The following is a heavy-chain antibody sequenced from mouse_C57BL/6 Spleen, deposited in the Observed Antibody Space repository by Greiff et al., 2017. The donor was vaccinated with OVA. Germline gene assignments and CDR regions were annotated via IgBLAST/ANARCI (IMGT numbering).Heavy chain of an antibody. CDR2: IHPNSGST. V-gene: IGHV1-64*01. CDR1: GYTFTSYW. D-gene: IGHD1-1*01. Sequence: QVQLQQPGAELVKPGASVKLSCKASGYTFTSYWMHWVKQRPGQGLEWIGMIHPNSGSTNYNEKFKSKATLTVDTSSSTAYMQLSSLTSEDSAVYGCSRDDSSYPALDYWGQGTTVTVSS. CDR3: SRDDSSYPALDY. J-gene: IGHJ4*01.